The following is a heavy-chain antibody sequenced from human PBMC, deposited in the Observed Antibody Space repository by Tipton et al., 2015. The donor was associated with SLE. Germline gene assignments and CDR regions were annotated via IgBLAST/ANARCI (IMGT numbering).Heavy chain of an antibody. Sequence: DLQGRVTMTTDTSTSTAYMELRSLRSHDTAVYYCARDTQRYFDYWGQGTLVTVSS. V-gene: IGHV1-18*01. J-gene: IGHJ4*02. CDR3: ARDTQRYFDY.